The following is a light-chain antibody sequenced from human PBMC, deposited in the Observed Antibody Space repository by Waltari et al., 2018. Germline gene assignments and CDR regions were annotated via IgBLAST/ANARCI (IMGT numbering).Light chain of an antibody. V-gene: IGKV2D-29*01. CDR2: EVS. Sequence: SLLHTDGRTYLYWFLHKPGQPPQLLIYEVSKRFSGVPDRFSGSGSGTDFTLRISRVEAEDVGVYYCMQSLQLSMWTFGQGTKVEIK. CDR1: SLLHTDGRTY. CDR3: MQSLQLSMWT. J-gene: IGKJ1*01.